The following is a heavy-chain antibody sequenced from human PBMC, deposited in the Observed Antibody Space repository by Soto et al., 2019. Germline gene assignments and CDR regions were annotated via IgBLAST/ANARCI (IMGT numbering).Heavy chain of an antibody. J-gene: IGHJ4*02. Sequence: QVQLQQWGAGLLKPSETLSLTCAVYDGSSNNYYWSWIRQPPGKGLEWIGEINHSGSTNYNASLKSRVTISEDTSKKECSLELRFVTAADTAVYYGARGGLIRGVLYYWGQGTLVTVSS. V-gene: IGHV4-34*01. D-gene: IGHD3-10*01. CDR1: DGSSNNYY. CDR2: INHSGST. CDR3: ARGGLIRGVLYY.